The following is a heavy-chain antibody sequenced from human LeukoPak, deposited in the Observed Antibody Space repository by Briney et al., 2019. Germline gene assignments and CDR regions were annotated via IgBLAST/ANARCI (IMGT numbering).Heavy chain of an antibody. V-gene: IGHV4-34*01. CDR3: ARDIFGAQGYYYYMDV. J-gene: IGHJ6*03. D-gene: IGHD3-10*02. CDR1: GGSFSGYY. CDR2: INHSGST. Sequence: SETLSLTCAVYGGSFSGYYWSWIRQPPGKGLEWIGEINHSGSTNYNPSLKSRVTISVDTSKNQFSLKLSSVTAADTAVYYCARDIFGAQGYYYYMDVWGKGTTVTISS.